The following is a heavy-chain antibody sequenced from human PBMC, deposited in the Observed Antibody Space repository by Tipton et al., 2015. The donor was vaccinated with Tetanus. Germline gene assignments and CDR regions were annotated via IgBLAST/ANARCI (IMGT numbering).Heavy chain of an antibody. CDR1: GGSFSGYY. J-gene: IGHJ5*02. Sequence: LSCAVYGGSFSGYYWSWIRQPPGKGLEWIGSIHYTGSTYLNPSLKSRVTISVDTSKNQFSLNLTSVTAADTAFYYCARQSCSGGSCRFDPWGQGTLVTVSS. CDR2: IHYTGST. D-gene: IGHD2-15*01. CDR3: ARQSCSGGSCRFDP. V-gene: IGHV4-34*01.